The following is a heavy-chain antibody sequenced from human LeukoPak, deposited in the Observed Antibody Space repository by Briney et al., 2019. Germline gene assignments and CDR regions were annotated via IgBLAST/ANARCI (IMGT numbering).Heavy chain of an antibody. CDR3: ATDLGGSYRAPLYYSGMDV. CDR2: FDPEDGET. CDR1: GYTLTELS. D-gene: IGHD1-26*01. V-gene: IGHV1-24*01. Sequence: ASVTVSCTVSGYTLTELSMHWVRQAPGKGLEWMGGFDPEDGETIYAQKFQGRVTMTEDTSTDTAYMELSSLRSEDTAVYYCATDLGGSYRAPLYYSGMDVWGQGTTVTVSS. J-gene: IGHJ6*02.